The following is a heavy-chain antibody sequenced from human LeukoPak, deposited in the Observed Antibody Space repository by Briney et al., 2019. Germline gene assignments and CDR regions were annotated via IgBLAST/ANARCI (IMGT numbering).Heavy chain of an antibody. CDR2: INPNSGGT. Sequence: ASVKVSCKASGYTFTGYYMHWVRQAPGQGLEWMGWINPNSGGTNYAQKFQGRVTMTRDTSISTAYMELSRLRSDDTAVYYCATWWAVIAAAGTDRGFDYWGQGTLVTVSS. CDR1: GYTFTGYY. D-gene: IGHD6-13*01. CDR3: ATWWAVIAAAGTDRGFDY. J-gene: IGHJ4*02. V-gene: IGHV1-2*02.